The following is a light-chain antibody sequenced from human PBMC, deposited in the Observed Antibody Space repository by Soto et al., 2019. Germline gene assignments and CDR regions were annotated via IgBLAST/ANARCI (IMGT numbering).Light chain of an antibody. J-gene: IGKJ3*01. CDR1: QSVRSSY. CDR2: GAS. V-gene: IGKV3-20*01. Sequence: EIVLTQSPGTLSLSPGERATLSCRASQSVRSSYLAWFQQKPGQAPRLLIFGASTRATGIPDRFSGSGSGTDLTLTISSLEREDCALLYFQNYGSSPFTFGPGTKVDI. CDR3: QNYGSSPFT.